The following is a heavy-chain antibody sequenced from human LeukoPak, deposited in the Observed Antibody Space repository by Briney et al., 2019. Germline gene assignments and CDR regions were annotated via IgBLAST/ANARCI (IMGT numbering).Heavy chain of an antibody. J-gene: IGHJ6*03. D-gene: IGHD2-2*01. CDR3: ARNCSVVVPAAAIPIYYYYYMDV. CDR2: TSAYNGNT. V-gene: IGHV1-18*01. Sequence: ASVKVSCKASGYTFTSYGISWVRQAPGQGLEWMGWTSAYNGNTNYAQKLQGRVTMTTDTSTSTAYMELRSLRSDDTAVYYCARNCSVVVPAAAIPIYYYYYMDVWGKGTTVTVSS. CDR1: GYTFTSYG.